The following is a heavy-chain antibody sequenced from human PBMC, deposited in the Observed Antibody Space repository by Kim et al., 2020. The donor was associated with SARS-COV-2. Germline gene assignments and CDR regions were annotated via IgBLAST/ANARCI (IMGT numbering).Heavy chain of an antibody. Sequence: SETLSLTCTVSGYSISSGYYWGWIRQPPGKGLEWIGSIYHSGSTYYNPSLKSRVTISVDTSKNQFSLKLSSVTAADTAVYYCARDRDNWNYAVGNYFDY. CDR2: IYHSGST. CDR1: GYSISSGYY. CDR3: ARDRDNWNYAVGNYFDY. J-gene: IGHJ4*01. V-gene: IGHV4-38-2*02. D-gene: IGHD1-7*01.